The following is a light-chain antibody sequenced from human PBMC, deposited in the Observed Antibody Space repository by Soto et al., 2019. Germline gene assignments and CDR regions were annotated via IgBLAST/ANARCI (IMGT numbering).Light chain of an antibody. V-gene: IGLV2-14*01. Sequence: QSALTQPASVSGSPGQSITISCTGTSSDVGGYSYVSWYQHHPGKAPKLMIYEVSNRPSGVSNRFSASKSADTASLTISGLQAEDEANYYCCSYTTSTTYVFGTGTKLTVL. CDR3: CSYTTSTTYV. CDR2: EVS. J-gene: IGLJ1*01. CDR1: SSDVGGYSY.